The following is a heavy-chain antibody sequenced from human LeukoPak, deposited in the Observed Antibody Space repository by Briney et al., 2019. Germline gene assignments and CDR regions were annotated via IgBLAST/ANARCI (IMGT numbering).Heavy chain of an antibody. CDR1: GFTFSSYG. CDR2: IWYDGSNK. D-gene: IGHD1-26*01. Sequence: GGSLRLSCAASGFTFSSYGMHWVRQAPGKGLEWLAVIWYDGSNKYYADSVKGRFTISRDNSKNTLYLQMNSLRAEDTAVYYCARDPSSPWELLHYFDYWGQGTLVTVSS. J-gene: IGHJ4*02. CDR3: ARDPSSPWELLHYFDY. V-gene: IGHV3-33*01.